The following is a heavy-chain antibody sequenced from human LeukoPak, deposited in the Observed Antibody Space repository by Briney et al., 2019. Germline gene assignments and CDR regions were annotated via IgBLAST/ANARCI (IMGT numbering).Heavy chain of an antibody. CDR1: GFTFSSYA. Sequence: GGSLRLSCAASGFTFSSYAMSWVRQAPGKGLEWVSAISGSGGSTCYADSVKGRFTISGDNSKNTLYLQMNSLRAEDTAVYYCAKDFYEPIVVVPAALGYRGQGTLVTVSS. D-gene: IGHD2-2*01. CDR2: ISGSGGST. V-gene: IGHV3-23*01. CDR3: AKDFYEPIVVVPAALGY. J-gene: IGHJ4*02.